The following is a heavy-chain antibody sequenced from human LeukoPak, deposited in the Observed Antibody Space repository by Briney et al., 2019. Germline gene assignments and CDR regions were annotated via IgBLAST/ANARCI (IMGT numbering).Heavy chain of an antibody. J-gene: IGHJ4*02. CDR3: ARDGYDILTGYKLDY. V-gene: IGHV1-18*01. CDR1: GYTFMKYG. D-gene: IGHD3-9*01. CDR2: ISAYNGNA. Sequence: VASVKVSCKTSGYTFMKYGIIWVRQAPGQGPEWMGWISAYNGNAKYAQSVQDRLTMTIDTSTRTVYMELRSLRSDDTAVYYCARDGYDILTGYKLDYWGQGTLVTVSS.